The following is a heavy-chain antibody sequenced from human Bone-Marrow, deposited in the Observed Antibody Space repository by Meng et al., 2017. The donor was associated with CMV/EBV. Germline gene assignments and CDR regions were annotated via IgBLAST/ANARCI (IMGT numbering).Heavy chain of an antibody. CDR3: ARALGATEGWFDP. Sequence: ASVKVSCKASGYTFSTYDINWVRQAPGQGLEWMGIINPSGGSTSYAQKFQGRVTMTRDTSTSTVYMELSSLRSEDTAVYYCARALGATEGWFDPWGQGTLVTVSS. V-gene: IGHV1-46*01. D-gene: IGHD1-26*01. CDR2: INPSGGST. J-gene: IGHJ5*02. CDR1: GYTFSTYD.